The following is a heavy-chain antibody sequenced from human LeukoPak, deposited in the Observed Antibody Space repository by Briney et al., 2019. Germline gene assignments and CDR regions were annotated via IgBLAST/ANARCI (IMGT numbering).Heavy chain of an antibody. D-gene: IGHD2-8*01. CDR3: ARWERGYCTNGVCPDENWFDP. V-gene: IGHV4-31*03. CDR2: IYYSGST. J-gene: IGHJ5*02. CDR1: GGSISSGGYY. Sequence: TSQTLSPTCTVSGGSISSGGYYWSWIRQHPGKGLEWIGYIYYSGSTYYNPSLRSRVTISVDTSKNQFSLKLSSVTAADTAVYYCARWERGYCTNGVCPDENWFDPWGQGTLVTVSS.